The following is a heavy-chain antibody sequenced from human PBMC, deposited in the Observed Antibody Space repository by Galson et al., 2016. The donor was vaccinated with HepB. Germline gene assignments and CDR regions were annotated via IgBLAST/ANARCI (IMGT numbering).Heavy chain of an antibody. CDR3: AISSSFFVGYFDY. CDR1: GFSFSISG. D-gene: IGHD6-6*01. Sequence: SLRLSYAASGFSFSISGMSWVRQTPGRGLEWVSGITGGGDTTHYADSVKGRFTISRDNSKNTLYLQMNSLRAEDTAVYYCAISSSFFVGYFDYRGQGTLVTVSS. CDR2: ITGGGDTT. J-gene: IGHJ4*02. V-gene: IGHV3-23*01.